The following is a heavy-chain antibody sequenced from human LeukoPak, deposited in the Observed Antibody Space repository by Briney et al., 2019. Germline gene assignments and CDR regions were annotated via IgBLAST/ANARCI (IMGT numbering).Heavy chain of an antibody. J-gene: IGHJ4*02. CDR1: GFSLSTSGMR. CDR2: IDWDDDK. Sequence: SGPALVKPTQTLTLTCTFSGFSLSTSGMRVSWIRQPPGKALEWLARIDWDDDKFYSTSLKTRLTISKDTSKNQVVLTMTNMDPVDTATHYCARMIIVAGYFDYWGQGTLVTVSS. D-gene: IGHD5-12*01. V-gene: IGHV2-70*04. CDR3: ARMIIVAGYFDY.